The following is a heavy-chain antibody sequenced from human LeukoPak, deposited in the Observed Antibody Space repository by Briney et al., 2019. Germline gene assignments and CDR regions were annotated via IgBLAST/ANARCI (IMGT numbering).Heavy chain of an antibody. CDR3: ARVVLGPPLVGASYNWFDP. CDR1: GFTFSSYW. CDR2: INSDGSST. J-gene: IGHJ5*02. V-gene: IGHV3-74*01. Sequence: GGSLRLSCAASGFTFSSYWMHWVRQAPGKGLVWVSRINSDGSSTSYADSVKGRFTISRDNAKNTLYLQMNSLRAEDTAVYYCARVVLGPPLVGASYNWFDPWGQGTLVTVSS. D-gene: IGHD1-26*01.